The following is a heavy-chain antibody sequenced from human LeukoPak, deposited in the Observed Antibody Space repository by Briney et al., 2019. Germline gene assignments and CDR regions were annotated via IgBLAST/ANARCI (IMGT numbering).Heavy chain of an antibody. Sequence: GGSLRLSCAASGFTFSSYGMHWVRQAPGKGLEWVAVIWYDGSNKYYADPVKGRFTISRDNSKNTLYLQMNSLRAEDTAVYYCARDHHSSGWYVTRWGQGTLVTVSS. D-gene: IGHD6-19*01. CDR3: ARDHHSSGWYVTR. V-gene: IGHV3-33*01. CDR2: IWYDGSNK. J-gene: IGHJ4*02. CDR1: GFTFSSYG.